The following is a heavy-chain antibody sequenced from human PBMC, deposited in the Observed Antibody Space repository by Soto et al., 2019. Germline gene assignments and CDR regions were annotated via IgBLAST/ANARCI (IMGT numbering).Heavy chain of an antibody. CDR3: ARGRSAALWGDI. CDR1: GLTFSNYA. CDR2: IWYDGSNK. J-gene: IGHJ3*02. V-gene: IGHV3-33*01. Sequence: PVGSLRLSCAASGLTFSNYAMHWVRQAPGKGLEWVAVIWYDGSNKHYADSVKGRFTTSRDNSKNTLYLQMNSLRAEDTAVYYCARGRSAALWGDIWGQGTMVT. D-gene: IGHD2-2*01.